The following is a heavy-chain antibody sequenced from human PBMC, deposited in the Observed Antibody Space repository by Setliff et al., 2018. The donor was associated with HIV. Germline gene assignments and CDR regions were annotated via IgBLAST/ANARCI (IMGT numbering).Heavy chain of an antibody. J-gene: IGHJ5*02. CDR3: ARPHSGRGGGAYFDP. Sequence: PSETLSLTCTVSGGSISSGSYYWSWIRQHPGKGLEWIGNILDGRVTFFNPSLRGRVTISVDASKNQVPLNLRSVTAADSAVYHCARPHSGRGGGAYFDPWGQGILVTVSS. CDR1: GGSISSGSYY. V-gene: IGHV4-39*01. CDR2: ILDGRVT. D-gene: IGHD6-19*01.